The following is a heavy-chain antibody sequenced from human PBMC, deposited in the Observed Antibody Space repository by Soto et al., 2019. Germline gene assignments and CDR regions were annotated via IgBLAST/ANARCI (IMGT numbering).Heavy chain of an antibody. V-gene: IGHV3-21*01. D-gene: IGHD2-2*01. CDR3: ARGNDCISTSCYVSPYYYYGMDV. CDR2: ISSSSSYI. Sequence: GGSLRLSCAASGVTFSSYSMNWVRQAPGKGLEWVSSISSSSSYIYYADSVKGRFTISRDNAKNSLYLQMNSLRAEDTAVYYCARGNDCISTSCYVSPYYYYGMDVWGQGTTVTAP. J-gene: IGHJ6*02. CDR1: GVTFSSYS.